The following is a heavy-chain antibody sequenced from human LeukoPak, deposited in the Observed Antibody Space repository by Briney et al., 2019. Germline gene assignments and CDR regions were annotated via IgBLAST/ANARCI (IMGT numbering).Heavy chain of an antibody. J-gene: IGHJ4*02. V-gene: IGHV1-18*01. D-gene: IGHD3-10*01. Sequence: ASVKVSCKASVYTLTSYGISWVRQAPGQGLEGRGWSSAYNGNTNYAQKLQGRVTMTTDTSTSTAYLELRRLRSDDTAVYYCARVDYYGSGSYYRGALDYWGQGTLVTVSS. CDR3: ARVDYYGSGSYYRGALDY. CDR1: VYTLTSYG. CDR2: SSAYNGNT.